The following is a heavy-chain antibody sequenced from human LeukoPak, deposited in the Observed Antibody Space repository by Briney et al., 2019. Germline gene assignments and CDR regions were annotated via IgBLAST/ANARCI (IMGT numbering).Heavy chain of an antibody. J-gene: IGHJ4*02. D-gene: IGHD5-24*01. CDR1: GGSISSSSYY. CDR3: ARGPRWLQDYFNY. Sequence: PSETLSLTCTVSGGSISSSSYYWGWIRQPPGKGLEWVGSIYYSGSTYYNPSLKSRVTISVDTSENQFSLKLSSVTAADTAVYFCARGPRWLQDYFNYWGPGTLVTVSS. V-gene: IGHV4-39*07. CDR2: IYYSGST.